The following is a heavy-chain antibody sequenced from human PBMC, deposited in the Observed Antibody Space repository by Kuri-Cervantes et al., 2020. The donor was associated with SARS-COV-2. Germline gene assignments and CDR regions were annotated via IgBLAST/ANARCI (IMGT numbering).Heavy chain of an antibody. CDR2: IYSGGSSI. CDR1: GFTFSSYA. V-gene: IGHV3-23*03. D-gene: IGHD3-22*01. CDR3: ARGNYYDSSGYFYYYGMDV. Sequence: GGSLRLSCAASGFTFSSYAMSWVRQAPGKGLEWVSVIYSGGSSIYYADSVKGRFTISRDNSKNTLCLQMNSLKTEDTAVYYCARGNYYDSSGYFYYYGMDVWGQGTTVTVSS. J-gene: IGHJ6*02.